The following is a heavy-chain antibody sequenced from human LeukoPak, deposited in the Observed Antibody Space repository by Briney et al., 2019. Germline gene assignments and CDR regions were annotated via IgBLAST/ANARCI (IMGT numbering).Heavy chain of an antibody. CDR3: ARLITMVRGDAFDI. V-gene: IGHV3-53*01. J-gene: IGHJ3*02. D-gene: IGHD3-10*01. CDR1: GFTVSSNY. Sequence: GGSLRLSCAASGFTVSSNYMSWVRQAPGKGLEWVSIIYTGGSTYYADSVKGRFTISRDNSKNTLYLQINSLRAEDTAVYYCARLITMVRGDAFDIWGQGTMVTVSS. CDR2: IYTGGST.